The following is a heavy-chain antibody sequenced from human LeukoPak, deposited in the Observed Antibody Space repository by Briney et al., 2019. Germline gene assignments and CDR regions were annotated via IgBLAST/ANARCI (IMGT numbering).Heavy chain of an antibody. J-gene: IGHJ4*02. CDR1: GGSISSGGYY. CDR2: IYYSGST. CDR3: ARDGGATENYFDY. D-gene: IGHD5-12*01. Sequence: SETLSLTCTVSGGSISSGGYYWSWIRQHPGKGLGWIGYIYYSGSTYYNPSLKSRVTISVDASKNQFSLKLSSVTAADTAVYYCARDGGATENYFDYWGQGTLVTVSS. V-gene: IGHV4-31*03.